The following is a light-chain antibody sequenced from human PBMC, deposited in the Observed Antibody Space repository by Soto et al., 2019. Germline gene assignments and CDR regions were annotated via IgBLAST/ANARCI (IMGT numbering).Light chain of an antibody. Sequence: DIQMTQSPSSLSASIGDRVTITCRASQSIVRYLNWYQQKPGKAPELLIYAASSLQHGVPSTFSGSGSGTDFTLTISSLQPEDYATYYCQQSYSTPPRYTLGQGTKVDVK. CDR3: QQSYSTPPRYT. V-gene: IGKV1-39*01. J-gene: IGKJ2*01. CDR1: QSIVRY. CDR2: AAS.